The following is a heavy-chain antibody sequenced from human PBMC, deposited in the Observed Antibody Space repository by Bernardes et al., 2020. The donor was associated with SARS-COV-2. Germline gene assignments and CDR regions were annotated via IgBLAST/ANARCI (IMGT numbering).Heavy chain of an antibody. J-gene: IGHJ4*02. D-gene: IGHD7-27*01. Sequence: GSLRLSCATSGFTFSNYPMDWVRQAPGKGLEWVAVISYDGNNKNYADPVQGRFTISRDNFMKTLYLQMNDLRYEDTAVYYCVRDRALGAAGNFDWWGQGTLVTVSS. V-gene: IGHV3-30-3*01. CDR3: VRDRALGAAGNFDW. CDR1: GFTFSNYP. CDR2: ISYDGNNK.